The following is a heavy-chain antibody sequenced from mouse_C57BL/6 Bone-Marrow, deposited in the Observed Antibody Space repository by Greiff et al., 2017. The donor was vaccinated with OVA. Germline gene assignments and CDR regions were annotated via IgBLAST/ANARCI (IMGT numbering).Heavy chain of an antibody. CDR3: TREGLRRGWFAY. CDR1: GFTFSSYA. D-gene: IGHD2-4*01. J-gene: IGHJ3*01. CDR2: ISSGGDYI. Sequence: DVMLVESGEGLVKPGGSLKLSCAASGFTFSSYAMSWVRQTPEKRLEWVAYISSGGDYIYYADTVKGRFTISRDNARNTLYLQMSSLKSEDTAMYYCTREGLRRGWFAYWGQGTLVTVSA. V-gene: IGHV5-9-1*02.